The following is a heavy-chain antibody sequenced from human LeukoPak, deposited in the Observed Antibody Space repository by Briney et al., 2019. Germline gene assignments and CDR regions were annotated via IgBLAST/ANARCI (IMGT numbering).Heavy chain of an antibody. D-gene: IGHD4-23*01. V-gene: IGHV4-39*01. Sequence: SETLSLTCTVSGGSISSSSYYWGWIRQPPGKGLEWIGSIYYSGSTYYNPSLKSRFTISVDTSKNQFSLKLSSVTAADTAVYSCARLVGYGGNPIDYWGQGTLVTVSS. CDR2: IYYSGST. CDR3: ARLVGYGGNPIDY. CDR1: GGSISSSSYY. J-gene: IGHJ4*02.